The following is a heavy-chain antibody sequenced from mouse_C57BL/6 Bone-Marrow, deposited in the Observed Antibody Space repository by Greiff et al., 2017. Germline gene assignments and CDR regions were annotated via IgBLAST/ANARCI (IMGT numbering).Heavy chain of an antibody. CDR1: GYTFTDYN. J-gene: IGHJ2*01. CDR2: INPNNGGT. V-gene: IGHV1-18*01. Sequence: VQLQHSGPELVKPGASVKIPCKASGYTFTDYNMDWVKQSHGKSLEWIGDINPNNGGTIYNQKFKGKATLTVDKSSSTAYMELRSLTSEDTAVYYCARKGLRRRGYYFDYWGQGTTLTVSS. D-gene: IGHD2-2*01. CDR3: ARKGLRRRGYYFDY.